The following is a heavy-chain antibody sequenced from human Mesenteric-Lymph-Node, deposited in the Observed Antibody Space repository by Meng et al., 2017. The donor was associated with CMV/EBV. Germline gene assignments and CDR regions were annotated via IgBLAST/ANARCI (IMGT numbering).Heavy chain of an antibody. CDR2: IRYDGSYK. J-gene: IGHJ5*02. Sequence: GGSLRLSCAASGFTFSSYGMHWVRQAPGKGLEWVAFIRYDGSYKYSADSVKGRFTISRDNSKNTLYLQMNSLRPEDTAVYYCVKEKATVAGTGWFDPWGQGTLVTVSS. V-gene: IGHV3-30*02. CDR1: GFTFSSYG. CDR3: VKEKATVAGTGWFDP. D-gene: IGHD6-19*01.